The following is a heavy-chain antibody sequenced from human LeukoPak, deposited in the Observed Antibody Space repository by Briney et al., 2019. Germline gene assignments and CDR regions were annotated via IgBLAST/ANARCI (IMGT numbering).Heavy chain of an antibody. J-gene: IGHJ4*02. Sequence: GESLQISCKGFGYRFTSYWIAWVRPLPGKGLEWMGIIYPGDSDTRYSPSFQGQVTISGDKSISTVYLQWSSLKASDTAMYYCARVDLYCSSTSCYSFDYWGQGTLVTVSS. CDR1: GYRFTSYW. CDR2: IYPGDSDT. D-gene: IGHD2-2*01. V-gene: IGHV5-51*01. CDR3: ARVDLYCSSTSCYSFDY.